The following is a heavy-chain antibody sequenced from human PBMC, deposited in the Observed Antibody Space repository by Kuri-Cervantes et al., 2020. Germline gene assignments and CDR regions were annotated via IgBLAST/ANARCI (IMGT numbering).Heavy chain of an antibody. D-gene: IGHD4-17*01. J-gene: IGHJ4*02. CDR3: ARDQTTGWFDY. Sequence: SETLSLTCAVSGYSISSGYYWGWIRQPPGKGLEWIGSIYHSGSTYHNPSLKSRVTISVDTSKYQFSLKLSSVTAADTAVYYCARDQTTGWFDYWSQGTLVTVSS. CDR2: IYHSGST. V-gene: IGHV4-38-2*02. CDR1: GYSISSGYY.